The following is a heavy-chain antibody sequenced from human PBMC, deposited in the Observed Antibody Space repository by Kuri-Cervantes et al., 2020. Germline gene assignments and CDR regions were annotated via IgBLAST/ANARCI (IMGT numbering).Heavy chain of an antibody. CDR2: INHSGST. D-gene: IGHD3-9*01. CDR1: GYSISSGYY. V-gene: IGHV4-38-2*01. CDR3: ARVPRYLRYFDWYSINYFDY. J-gene: IGHJ4*02. Sequence: SETLSLTCAVSGYSISSGYYWGWIRQPPGKGLEWIGEINHSGSTNYNPSLKSRVTISVDTSKNQFSLKLSSVTAADTAVYYCARVPRYLRYFDWYSINYFDYWGQGTLVTVSS.